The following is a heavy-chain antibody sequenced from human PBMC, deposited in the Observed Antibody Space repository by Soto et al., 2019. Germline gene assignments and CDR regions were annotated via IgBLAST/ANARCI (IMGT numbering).Heavy chain of an antibody. CDR3: AREGPTDTIFGLVINHYGMDV. CDR1: GYTFTSYY. V-gene: IGHV1-46*01. CDR2: INPSGGST. J-gene: IGHJ6*02. Sequence: ASVKVSCKASGYTFTSYYMHWVRQAPGQGVEWMGIINPSGGSTSYAQTSQGRVNMTRDTSTSTAYMELSSLRSEDTAVYYCAREGPTDTIFGLVINHYGMDVWGQGTTVTVSS. D-gene: IGHD3-3*01.